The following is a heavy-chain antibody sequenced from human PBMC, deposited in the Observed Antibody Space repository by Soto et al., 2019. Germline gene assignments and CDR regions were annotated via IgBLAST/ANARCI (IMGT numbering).Heavy chain of an antibody. J-gene: IGHJ4*02. V-gene: IGHV4-61*01. Sequence: SETLSLTCTVSGGSVSSGNDHWSWIRQPPGKGLEWIGYIYHSGSTNYNTSLKSRLTISGDTSKNQVSLKLTSVAAADTAVYYCARDTGYSYGAAYDYWGQGTLVTVSS. CDR1: GGSVSSGNDH. CDR2: IYHSGST. CDR3: ARDTGYSYGAAYDY. D-gene: IGHD5-18*01.